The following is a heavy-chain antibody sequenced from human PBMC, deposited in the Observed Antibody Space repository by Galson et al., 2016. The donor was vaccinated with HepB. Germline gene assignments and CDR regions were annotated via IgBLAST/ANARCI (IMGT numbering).Heavy chain of an antibody. CDR2: INPSGGST. CDR1: GYTFTSYY. Sequence: SVKVSCKASGYTFTSYYLHWVRQAPGQGPEWMGIINPSGGSTSYAQKFQGRVTMTRDTSTGTLYMELSSLRAEDTAVYYCAGELYYDFRSGEDAYYSYGMDVWGQGTTVTVSS. CDR3: AGELYYDFRSGEDAYYSYGMDV. D-gene: IGHD3-3*01. J-gene: IGHJ6*02. V-gene: IGHV1-46*01.